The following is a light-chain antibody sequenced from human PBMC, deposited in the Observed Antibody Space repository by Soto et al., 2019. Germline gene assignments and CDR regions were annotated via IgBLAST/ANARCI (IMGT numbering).Light chain of an antibody. CDR1: QSVSSF. J-gene: IGKJ2*01. CDR3: QQHGYSPMYT. V-gene: IGKV3-11*01. CDR2: DAS. Sequence: DRATLSCRASQSVSSFLAWYQQKPGQAPRLLIYDASNRATGIPARFSGGGSETDFTLTISSLEPEDFVVYYCQQHGYSPMYTFGQGTKLEIK.